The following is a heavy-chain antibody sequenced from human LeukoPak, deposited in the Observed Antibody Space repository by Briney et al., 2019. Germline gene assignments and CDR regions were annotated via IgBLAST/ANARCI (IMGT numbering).Heavy chain of an antibody. Sequence: PGRSLRLSCAASGFTFSSYAMHWVRQAPGKGLEWVAVISYDGSNKYYADSVKGRFTISRDNSKNTLYLQMDSLRAEDTAVYYCAKGSYYDSSGSFYFDYWGQGTLVTVSS. D-gene: IGHD3-22*01. CDR3: AKGSYYDSSGSFYFDY. CDR2: ISYDGSNK. CDR1: GFTFSSYA. J-gene: IGHJ4*02. V-gene: IGHV3-30*04.